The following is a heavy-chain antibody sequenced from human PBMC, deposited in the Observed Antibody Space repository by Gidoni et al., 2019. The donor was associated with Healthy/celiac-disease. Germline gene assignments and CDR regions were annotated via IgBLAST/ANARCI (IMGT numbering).Heavy chain of an antibody. J-gene: IGHJ6*02. V-gene: IGHV2-26*01. Sequence: QVTLKESGPVLVKPTETLTLTCTVSGFSLSNARMGVSWIRQPPGKALEWLAHIFSNDEKSYSTSLKSRLTISKDTSKSQVVLTMTNMDPVDTATYYCARTPLDYDFWSGFLYYGMDVWGQGTTVTVSS. CDR3: ARTPLDYDFWSGFLYYGMDV. CDR2: IFSNDEK. CDR1: GFSLSNARMG. D-gene: IGHD3-3*01.